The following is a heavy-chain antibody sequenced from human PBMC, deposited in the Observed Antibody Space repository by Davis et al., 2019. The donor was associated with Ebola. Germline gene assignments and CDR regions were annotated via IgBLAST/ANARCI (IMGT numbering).Heavy chain of an antibody. CDR2: INPNDGRT. V-gene: IGHV1-46*03. Sequence: AASVKVCCKASGYTFTNYYMHWVRQAPGQGLEWMGMINPNDGRTIYAQKFQGRVTVTRDTSTTTVYMDLSSLRSEDTALYYCTTPGGQDSGYDVFDIWGQGIMVTVSS. D-gene: IGHD5-12*01. J-gene: IGHJ3*02. CDR3: TTPGGQDSGYDVFDI. CDR1: GYTFTNYY.